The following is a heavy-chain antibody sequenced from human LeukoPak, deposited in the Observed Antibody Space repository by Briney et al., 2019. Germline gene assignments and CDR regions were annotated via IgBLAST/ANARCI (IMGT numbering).Heavy chain of an antibody. J-gene: IGHJ4*02. D-gene: IGHD6-6*01. CDR1: GGSISSGDYY. V-gene: IGHV4-30-4*01. Sequence: SQTLSLTCTVSGGSISSGDYYWSWIRQPPGKGLEWIGYIYYSGSTYYNPSLKSRVTISVDTSKNQFSLKLSSVTAADTAVYYCAREYSSSSGGLYYFDYWGQGTLVTVSS. CDR3: AREYSSSSGGLYYFDY. CDR2: IYYSGST.